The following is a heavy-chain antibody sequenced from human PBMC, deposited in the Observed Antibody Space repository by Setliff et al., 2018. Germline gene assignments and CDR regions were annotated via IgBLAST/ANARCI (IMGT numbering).Heavy chain of an antibody. Sequence: ASVKVSCKTSGYSFNGYGIAWVRQAPGQGLEWMGWISPHTGNTYYTPNLHGRLTLTTDTSTSTAYMELRSLGSDDTAVYFCSRLVRFCTRTSCQRLSGGEFWGQGTLVTSPQ. J-gene: IGHJ4*02. D-gene: IGHD2-8*01. CDR1: GYSFNGYG. V-gene: IGHV1-18*01. CDR2: ISPHTGNT. CDR3: SRLVRFCTRTSCQRLSGGEF.